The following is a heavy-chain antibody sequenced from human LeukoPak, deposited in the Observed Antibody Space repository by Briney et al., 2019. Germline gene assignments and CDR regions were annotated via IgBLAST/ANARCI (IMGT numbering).Heavy chain of an antibody. J-gene: IGHJ6*04. Sequence: GSSVTVSCKASGGTFSSYAISWVRQAPGQGLEWMGGIIPIFGTANYAQKFQGRVTITADESTSTGYMELSSLRSEDTAVYYCARGQGGYSYGYVGYYYGMDVWGKGTTVTVSS. CDR1: GGTFSSYA. D-gene: IGHD5-18*01. CDR3: ARGQGGYSYGYVGYYYGMDV. CDR2: IIPIFGTA. V-gene: IGHV1-69*01.